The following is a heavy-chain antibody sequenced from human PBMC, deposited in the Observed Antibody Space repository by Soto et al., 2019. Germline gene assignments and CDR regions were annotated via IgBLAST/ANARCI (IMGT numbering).Heavy chain of an antibody. V-gene: IGHV3-9*01. D-gene: IGHD2-21*01. Sequence: EVQLVESGGGLVHPGRSLRLSCVASGFMFDNSGIHWVRQAPGKGLEWVSGISWNGGNIGYADSVRGRFSISRDNAKDSLFLQMDSLRPDDTAFYYCVKAGVRDLIVEVPVYFDNWGHGTLVPVSS. J-gene: IGHJ4*01. CDR3: VKAGVRDLIVEVPVYFDN. CDR2: ISWNGGNI. CDR1: GFMFDNSG.